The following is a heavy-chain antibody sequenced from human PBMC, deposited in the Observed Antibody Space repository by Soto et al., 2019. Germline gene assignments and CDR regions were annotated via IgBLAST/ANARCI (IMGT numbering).Heavy chain of an antibody. CDR1: GFTFSSYA. J-gene: IGHJ6*02. Sequence: EVQLLESGGGLVQPGGSLRLSCAASGFTFSSYAMSWVRQAPGKGLEWVSAISGSGGSTYYADSVKGRFTISRDNSKNTLYLQMNSLRAEDTAVYYCAKDLPSVPPGIAVAEAYYYYGMDVWGQGTTVTVSS. CDR3: AKDLPSVPPGIAVAEAYYYYGMDV. V-gene: IGHV3-23*01. D-gene: IGHD6-19*01. CDR2: ISGSGGST.